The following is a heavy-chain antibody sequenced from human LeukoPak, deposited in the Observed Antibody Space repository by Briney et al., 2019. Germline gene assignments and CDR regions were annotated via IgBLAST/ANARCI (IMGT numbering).Heavy chain of an antibody. CDR3: ARSENWDYFDY. D-gene: IGHD7-27*01. CDR1: GYTFTDYY. V-gene: IGHV1-2*02. Sequence: ASVKVSCKASGYTFTDYYLHWVRQAPGQGLEWMGWINPNSGGTNYARRFQGRVTMTGDTSISTAYMELNRLRSDDTALYYCARSENWDYFDYWGQGTLVTVSS. J-gene: IGHJ4*02. CDR2: INPNSGGT.